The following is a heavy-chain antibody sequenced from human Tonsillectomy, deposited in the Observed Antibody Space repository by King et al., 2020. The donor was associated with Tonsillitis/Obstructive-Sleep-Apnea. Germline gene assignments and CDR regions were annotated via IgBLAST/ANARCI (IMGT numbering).Heavy chain of an antibody. CDR3: ESLNWQDFRFAP. CDR2: ISTSSSYT. Sequence: VQLVESGGGLVKPGGSLRLSCAASGFTFSDYYMSWVRQAPGKGLEWVSYISTSSSYTNYADSVKGRFTISRDNAKNSLYLQMNSLRAEDTALYHCESLNWQDFRFAPWGQGTLVTVSS. J-gene: IGHJ5*02. V-gene: IGHV3-11*05. CDR1: GFTFSDYY. D-gene: IGHD1-1*01.